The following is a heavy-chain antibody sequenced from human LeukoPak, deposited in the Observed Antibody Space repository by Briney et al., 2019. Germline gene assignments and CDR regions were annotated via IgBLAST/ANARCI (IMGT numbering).Heavy chain of an antibody. CDR1: RLTFRNYA. CDR2: TSGVGDIT. CDR3: AKRPDGCSGVSCYYYYMDV. D-gene: IGHD2-15*01. J-gene: IGHJ6*03. Sequence: VGSLSLSCAASRLTFRNYALLWVGQAAGQELAGVSTTSGVGDITYYAQSVKGLFTMSRDNSKNTVYMQMNSLRVEDTAIYYCAKRPDGCSGVSCYYYYMDVWGKGTTVTVS. V-gene: IGHV3-23*01.